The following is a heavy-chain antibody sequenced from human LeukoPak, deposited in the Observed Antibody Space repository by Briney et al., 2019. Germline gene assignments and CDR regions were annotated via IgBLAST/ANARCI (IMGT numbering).Heavy chain of an antibody. Sequence: GGSLRLSCAASGTYWMHWVRQAPGKGLVWVSHINSDGSWTGYADSVRGRFTISRDNSKNTLYLQVNSLRAEDTAVYYCAKGGKWDVTPFDYWGQGTLVTVSS. V-gene: IGHV3-74*01. CDR3: AKGGKWDVTPFDY. D-gene: IGHD1-26*01. J-gene: IGHJ4*02. CDR1: GTYW. CDR2: INSDGSWT.